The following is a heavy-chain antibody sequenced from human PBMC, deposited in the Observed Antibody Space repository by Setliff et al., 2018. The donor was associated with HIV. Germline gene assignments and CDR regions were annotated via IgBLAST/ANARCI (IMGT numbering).Heavy chain of an antibody. CDR1: GDSISRSRYY. D-gene: IGHD1-7*01. Sequence: SETLSLTCVVSGDSISRSRYYWGWIRQPPGKGLEWIGSFYYSGSTSYNPSLKSRVTISGDTSKNQFSLKLNSVTAADTAVYYCARVRLELRQYWFDSWGQGTLVTVSS. V-gene: IGHV4-39*01. J-gene: IGHJ5*01. CDR3: ARVRLELRQYWFDS. CDR2: FYYSGST.